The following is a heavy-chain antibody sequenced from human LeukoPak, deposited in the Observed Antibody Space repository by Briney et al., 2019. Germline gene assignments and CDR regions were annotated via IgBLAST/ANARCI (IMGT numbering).Heavy chain of an antibody. D-gene: IGHD3-16*01. CDR2: FDPEDSET. V-gene: IGHV1-24*01. Sequence: ASVKVSCKASGYTFTGYYMHWVRQAPGKGLEWMGGFDPEDSETIYAQKFQGRVTMTEDTSTDTAYMELSSLRSEDTAVYYCATGLGGGYPHSPHYWGQGTLVTVSS. CDR1: GYTFTGYY. CDR3: ATGLGGGYPHSPHY. J-gene: IGHJ4*02.